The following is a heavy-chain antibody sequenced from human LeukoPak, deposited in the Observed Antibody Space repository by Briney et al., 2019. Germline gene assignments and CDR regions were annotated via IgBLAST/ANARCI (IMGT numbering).Heavy chain of an antibody. V-gene: IGHV3-74*01. CDR2: INSDGSST. CDR3: ARDSDYYGMDV. Sequence: GGSLRLSCAASGFTFSSYWMHWVRQAPGKGLVWVSRINSDGSSTSYADSVKGRFTISRDNSKNTLYLQMNSLRAEDTAVYYCARDSDYYGMDVWGQGTTVTVSS. CDR1: GFTFSSYW. J-gene: IGHJ6*02.